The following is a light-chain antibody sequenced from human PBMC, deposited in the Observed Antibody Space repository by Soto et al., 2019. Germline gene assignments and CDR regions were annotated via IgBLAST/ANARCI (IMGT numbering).Light chain of an antibody. CDR2: GAS. V-gene: IGKV3-15*01. Sequence: EIVMTQSPATLSVSPGERATLSCRAGQSISNNLAWYQQKPGQAPRLLIYGASTRATGIPARFTGSGSGTEFTLTISSLQSEDFAVYSCQQYSNWPRTFGQGTKVEIK. CDR1: QSISNN. J-gene: IGKJ1*01. CDR3: QQYSNWPRT.